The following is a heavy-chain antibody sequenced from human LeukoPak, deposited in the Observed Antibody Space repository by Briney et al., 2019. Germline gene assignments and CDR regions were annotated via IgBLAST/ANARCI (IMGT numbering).Heavy chain of an antibody. CDR3: ARVQGHPPNGLDN. CDR2: INSDGSST. CDR1: GFTFSSYW. Sequence: GGSLRLSCAASGFTFSSYWMHWVRQAPGKGLVWVSRINSDGSSTSYADSVKGRFTISRDNAKNTLYLQMNSLRAEDTAVYYCARVQGHPPNGLDNWGQGTMVTVSS. D-gene: IGHD2-8*01. V-gene: IGHV3-74*01. J-gene: IGHJ3*02.